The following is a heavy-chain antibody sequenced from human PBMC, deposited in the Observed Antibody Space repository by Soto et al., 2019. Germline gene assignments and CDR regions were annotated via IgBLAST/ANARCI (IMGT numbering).Heavy chain of an antibody. D-gene: IGHD3-10*01. V-gene: IGHV4-59*01. CDR1: GGSISSYY. CDR2: VYYSGST. J-gene: IGHJ4*02. Sequence: SYTLSLTCTVSGGSISSYYWSWIRQPPGKGLEWIGYVYYSGSTNYNPSLKSRVTISVDTSKNQFSLKLSSVTAADTAVYYCARERGAGSEYFDYWGQGTLVTVSS. CDR3: ARERGAGSEYFDY.